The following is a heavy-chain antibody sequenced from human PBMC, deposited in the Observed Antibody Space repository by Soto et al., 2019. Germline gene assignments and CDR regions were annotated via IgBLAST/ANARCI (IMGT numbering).Heavy chain of an antibody. J-gene: IGHJ6*03. Sequence: SETLSLTCTVSGGSISSYYWSWIRQPPGKGLEWIGYIYYSGSTNYNPSLKSRVTISVDTSKNQFSLKLSSVTAADTAVYYCARLAHSFIAAPYYYHYMDVWGKGTTVTVSS. V-gene: IGHV4-59*01. CDR2: IYYSGST. CDR3: ARLAHSFIAAPYYYHYMDV. D-gene: IGHD6-13*01. CDR1: GGSISSYY.